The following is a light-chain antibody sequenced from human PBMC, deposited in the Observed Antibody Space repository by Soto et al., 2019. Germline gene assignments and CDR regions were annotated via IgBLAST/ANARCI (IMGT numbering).Light chain of an antibody. CDR1: QGISSY. CDR3: QQLNRFPRT. Sequence: DIQLTQSPSFLSASVGDRVTITCRASQGISSYLAWYQQRPGKVPRFLTHSASTLQSGVPSRFSTTGSGTTFTLTISSLQPEDIATYYWQQLNRFPRTFGQGTKVEV. CDR2: SAS. V-gene: IGKV1-9*01. J-gene: IGKJ1*01.